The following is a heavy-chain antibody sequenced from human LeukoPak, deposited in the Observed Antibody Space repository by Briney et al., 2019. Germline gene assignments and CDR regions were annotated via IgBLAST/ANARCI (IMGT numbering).Heavy chain of an antibody. V-gene: IGHV3-23*01. J-gene: IGHJ4*02. CDR1: GFIFSSEA. CDR3: TKVRSGSSSWALRVFDY. CDR2: ISPAGGTT. D-gene: IGHD6-13*01. Sequence: GGSLRLSCAVSGFIFSSEAMGWVRQLPGGGLEWVSTISPAGGTTYYAESMKGRFTISRDNSKSTLYLQMNSLRVEDTAVYYCTKVRSGSSSWALRVFDYWGQGTLVTVSS.